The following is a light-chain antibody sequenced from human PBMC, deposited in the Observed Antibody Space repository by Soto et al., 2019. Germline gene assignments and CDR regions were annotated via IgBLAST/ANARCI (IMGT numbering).Light chain of an antibody. V-gene: IGKV1-39*01. J-gene: IGKJ1*01. Sequence: DIQMTQSPSSLSASVGDRVTITCRASQSLSSYLNWYQQKPGKAPKLLIYAASILQSGVPSRFSGSRSGTDFTLTISSLQPEDFATYYCQQNYSTPRTFGQGTKVEIK. CDR3: QQNYSTPRT. CDR1: QSLSSY. CDR2: AAS.